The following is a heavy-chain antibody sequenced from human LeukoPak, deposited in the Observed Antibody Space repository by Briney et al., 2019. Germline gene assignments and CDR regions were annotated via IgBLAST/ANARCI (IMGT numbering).Heavy chain of an antibody. V-gene: IGHV1-18*01. J-gene: IGHJ4*02. CDR1: GYTFTSYG. CDR3: ARRFTGTTNFDF. CDR2: ISAYNGNT. D-gene: IGHD1-1*01. Sequence: ASVKVSCKASGYTFTSYGISWLRQAPGQGLEWVGWISAYNGNTNYAQKLQGRVTMSTDTSTTTAYMELRSLRSDDTAVYYCARRFTGTTNFDFWGQGTLVTVSS.